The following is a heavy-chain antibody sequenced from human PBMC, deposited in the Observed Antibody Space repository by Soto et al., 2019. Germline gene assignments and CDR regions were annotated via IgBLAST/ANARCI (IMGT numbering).Heavy chain of an antibody. CDR3: ARNILTGYYPYFDN. J-gene: IGHJ4*02. V-gene: IGHV3-33*01. CDR1: GFTFSGYV. D-gene: IGHD3-9*01. CDR2: IWYDGSKK. Sequence: PGGSLRLSCAASGFTFSGYVMHWVRQSPGKGLEWVAVIWYDGSKKYYADSVKGRFTISRDNSQNTLYLQMNSLRAEDTAVYYCARNILTGYYPYFDNWGQGTLVTVSS.